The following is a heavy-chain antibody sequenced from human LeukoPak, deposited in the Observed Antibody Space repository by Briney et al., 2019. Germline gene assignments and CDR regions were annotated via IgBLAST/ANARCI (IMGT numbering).Heavy chain of an antibody. CDR1: GYTFTSYY. D-gene: IGHD2-15*01. J-gene: IGHJ4*02. CDR3: AKTPGSCSGGSCYSGDY. Sequence: ASVKVSCKASGYTFTSYYMHWVRQVPGQGLEWMGIINPSGGSTSYAQKFQGRVTMTRDTSTSTVYMELSSLRSEDTAVYYCAKTPGSCSGGSCYSGDYWGQGTLVTVSS. CDR2: INPSGGST. V-gene: IGHV1-46*01.